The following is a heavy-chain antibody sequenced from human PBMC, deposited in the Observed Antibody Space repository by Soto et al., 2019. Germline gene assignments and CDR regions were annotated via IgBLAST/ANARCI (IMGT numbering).Heavy chain of an antibody. J-gene: IGHJ4*02. CDR3: ATDLGRRSSVWFDY. CDR1: GFTFTNAW. Sequence: EVQLVESGGDLVKPGGSLRISCTASGFTFTNAWMTWVRQVPGKGLEWVGRIKSNADGGTTDYPAPVKGRFAISRDESRNTVYLEMTSLKTDDTAVYYCATDLGRRSSVWFDYRGQGTLVTVSS. CDR2: IKSNADGGTT. D-gene: IGHD2-2*01. V-gene: IGHV3-15*01.